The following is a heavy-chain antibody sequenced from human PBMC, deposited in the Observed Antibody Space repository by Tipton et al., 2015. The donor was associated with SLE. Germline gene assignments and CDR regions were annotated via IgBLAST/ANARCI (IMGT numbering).Heavy chain of an antibody. J-gene: IGHJ5*02. D-gene: IGHD6-13*01. CDR3: ARDGGIAASVNWFDP. Sequence: TLSLTCTVSGGSISSHYWSWIRQPPGKGLEWIGYIYYSGSTNYNPSLKSRGTISVDTSKNQFSLKLRSVTAADTAVYYCARDGGIAASVNWFDPWGQGTLVTVSS. CDR2: IYYSGST. V-gene: IGHV4-59*11. CDR1: GGSISSHY.